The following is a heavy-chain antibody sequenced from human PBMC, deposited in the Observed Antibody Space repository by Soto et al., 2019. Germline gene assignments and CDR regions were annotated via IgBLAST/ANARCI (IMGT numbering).Heavy chain of an antibody. V-gene: IGHV4-30-4*01. CDR1: GDSIGSGDYY. J-gene: IGHJ4*02. Sequence: QVQLQESGPRLVKPSQTLSLTCTVSGDSIGSGDYYWTWIRQPPGKGLEWIGYIYYIGTTFYNPSLESQVNISVDTSKNQFSLRVTSVTAADTAVYYCARGSTYYGFVNWGQGTLITVSS. D-gene: IGHD3-10*01. CDR2: IYYIGTT. CDR3: ARGSTYYGFVN.